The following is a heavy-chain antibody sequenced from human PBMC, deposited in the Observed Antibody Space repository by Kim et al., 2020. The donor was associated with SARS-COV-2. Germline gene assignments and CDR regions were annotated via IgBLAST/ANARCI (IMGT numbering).Heavy chain of an antibody. Sequence: SETLSLTCTVSGGSISSSNYYWGWIRQPPGKGLEWLGSIYYTGTTYYNPSLKSRVTISVDTFKNQFSLKLSSVTDATVYYCARHGGIGGVCYFDPWRQG. D-gene: IGHD2-8*02. J-gene: IGHJ5*02. CDR3: ARHGGIGGVCYFDP. CDR2: IYYTGTT. CDR1: GGSISSSNYY. V-gene: IGHV4-39*01.